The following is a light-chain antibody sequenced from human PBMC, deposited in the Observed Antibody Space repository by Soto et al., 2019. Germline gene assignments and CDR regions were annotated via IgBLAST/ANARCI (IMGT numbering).Light chain of an antibody. CDR2: DAS. Sequence: VLTQSPVTLSLSPGDTATLSCRASQSVSKYLAWYQQKPGQPLRLLVFDASHRATGIPARFSGSGSGTDFSLTISSLEPEDVAVYFCQQRSPWPPLTFGEGTKVEF. CDR3: QQRSPWPPLT. J-gene: IGKJ4*02. CDR1: QSVSKY. V-gene: IGKV3-11*01.